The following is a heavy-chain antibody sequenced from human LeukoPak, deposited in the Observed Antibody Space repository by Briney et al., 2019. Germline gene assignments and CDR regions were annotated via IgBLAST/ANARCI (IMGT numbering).Heavy chain of an antibody. Sequence: GGSLRLSCAASGFTFSSYGMHWVRQAPGKGLEGVAFIRYDGSNKYYADSVKGRFTVSRDNSKNTLYLQMNSLSAEDTAVYYCVKDSTHFRVWDSYDTTGLNYWGQGTLVTVSS. CDR1: GFTFSSYG. J-gene: IGHJ4*02. V-gene: IGHV3-30*02. CDR3: VKDSTHFRVWDSYDTTGLNY. D-gene: IGHD3-22*01. CDR2: IRYDGSNK.